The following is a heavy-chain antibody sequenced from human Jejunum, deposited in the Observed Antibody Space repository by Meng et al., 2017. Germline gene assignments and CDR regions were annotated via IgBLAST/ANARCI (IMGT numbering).Heavy chain of an antibody. V-gene: IGHV3-74*01. CDR1: GFTLSGHW. D-gene: IGHD1-26*01. Sequence: GESLKISCVGSGFTLSGHWMHWVRQAPGKGLEWVSHIKTDGSQTAYADSVKGRFTIPRDNARNTVYLQMNSLRVEDTAVYYCARDSPQSGADFDYWGQGALVTVSS. J-gene: IGHJ4*02. CDR2: IKTDGSQT. CDR3: ARDSPQSGADFDY.